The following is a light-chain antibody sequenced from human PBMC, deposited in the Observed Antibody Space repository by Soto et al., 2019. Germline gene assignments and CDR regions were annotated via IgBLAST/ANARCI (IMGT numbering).Light chain of an antibody. J-gene: IGKJ1*01. V-gene: IGKV3-20*01. CDR2: GAS. CDR1: QSVRSS. CDR3: QQYSGSPWT. Sequence: EIVMTQSPATLSVSPGERATLSGRASQSVRSSLAWYQQKPGQAPRLLIYGASSRVTDIPDRFSGSGSGTDFTLTISRLEPEDFAVYYCQQYSGSPWTFGQGTKVDIK.